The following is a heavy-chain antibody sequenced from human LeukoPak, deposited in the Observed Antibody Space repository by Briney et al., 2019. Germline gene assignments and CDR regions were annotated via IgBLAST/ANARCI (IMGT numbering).Heavy chain of an antibody. CDR3: ATQNFDY. J-gene: IGHJ4*02. Sequence: PGGSLRLSCAASGLTLTNYAMSWVRQAPGEGLEWVSTITGSGDGTYYADSVKGRFTISRDSSKNTLYLQMNSLRVEDTAVYYCATQNFDYWGQGTLVTVSS. V-gene: IGHV3-23*01. CDR2: ITGSGDGT. CDR1: GLTLTNYA.